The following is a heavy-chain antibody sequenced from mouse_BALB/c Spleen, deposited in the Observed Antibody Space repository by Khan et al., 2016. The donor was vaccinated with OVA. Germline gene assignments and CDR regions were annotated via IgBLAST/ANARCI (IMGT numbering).Heavy chain of an antibody. CDR2: IIPNNGGT. CDR1: GYTFTDYN. D-gene: IGHD2-2*01. Sequence: VQLQQSGPELVKPGASVKIPCKASGYTFTDYNMAWVKQSHGKSLEWIGDIIPNNGGTIYNQKFKGKATLTVDKSSSTAYMELRSLTSEDTAVYYCARQGYGGFGYWGQGTLVTVSA. V-gene: IGHV1-18*01. CDR3: ARQGYGGFGY. J-gene: IGHJ3*01.